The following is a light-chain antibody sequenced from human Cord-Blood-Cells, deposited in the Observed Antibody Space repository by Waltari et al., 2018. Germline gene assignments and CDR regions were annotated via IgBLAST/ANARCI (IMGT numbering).Light chain of an antibody. CDR2: RAS. Sequence: EIVMTQSPATRSVSPGERATLSCRASQSVSSNLACYQQKPGQAPRLLIYRASTRATGIPTRFTGSRSGSKFTLTISSLQSEDFAVYYCQQYNNWPPLTFGGGTKVEIK. V-gene: IGKV3-15*01. J-gene: IGKJ4*01. CDR1: QSVSSN. CDR3: QQYNNWPPLT.